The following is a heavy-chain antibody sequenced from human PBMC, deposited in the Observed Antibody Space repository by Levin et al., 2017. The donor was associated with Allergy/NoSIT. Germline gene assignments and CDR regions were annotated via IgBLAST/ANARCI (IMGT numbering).Heavy chain of an antibody. CDR1: GGTFNSYA. Sequence: VASVKVSCKASGGTFNSYAITWVRQAPGQGLEWMGGIIPLFGSPKYAQKFQGRVTITADASTRTAYMELSSLRSGDTAVYYCARDPRELSLNTGYFDPWGQGTLIIVSS. J-gene: IGHJ5*02. V-gene: IGHV1-69*13. CDR3: ARDPRELSLNTGYFDP. D-gene: IGHD3-16*02. CDR2: IIPLFGSP.